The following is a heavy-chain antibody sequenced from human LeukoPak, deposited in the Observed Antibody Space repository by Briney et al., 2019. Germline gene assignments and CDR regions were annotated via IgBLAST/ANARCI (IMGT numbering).Heavy chain of an antibody. V-gene: IGHV3-9*01. Sequence: GGSLRLSCAASGFTFGDFGMHWVRQAPGKGLEWVSSINWSSGHKAYAASVKGRFTISRDNTKNFLYLQMSSVRPDDTAFYYCAKDAGVGSSSLSYYWYIDFWGKGTTVIVSS. CDR3: AKDAGVGSSSLSYYWYIDF. CDR1: GFTFGDFG. D-gene: IGHD6-6*01. CDR2: INWSSGHK. J-gene: IGHJ6*03.